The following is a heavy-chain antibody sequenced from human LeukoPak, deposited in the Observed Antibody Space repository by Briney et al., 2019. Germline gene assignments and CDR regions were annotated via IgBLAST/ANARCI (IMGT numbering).Heavy chain of an antibody. CDR1: GYTLTELS. Sequence: ASVTVSCTVSGYTLTELSMHWVRQAPGKGLEWMGGFDPEDGETIYAQKFQGRVTMTEDTSTDTAYMELSSLRSEDTAVSYCATYWKNMVRGQGGWFDPWGQGTLVTVSS. CDR2: FDPEDGET. V-gene: IGHV1-24*01. D-gene: IGHD3-10*01. J-gene: IGHJ5*02. CDR3: ATYWKNMVRGQGGWFDP.